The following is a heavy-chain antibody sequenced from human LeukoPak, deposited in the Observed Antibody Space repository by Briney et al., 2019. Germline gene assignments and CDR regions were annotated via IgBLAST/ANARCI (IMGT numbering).Heavy chain of an antibody. CDR2: INHSGST. V-gene: IGHV4-34*01. Sequence: PSETLSLTCAVYGGSFSGYYWSWIRQPPGKGLEWIGEINHSGSTNYNPSLKSRVTISVDTSKNQFSLKLSSVTAADTAVYYCAREQYGSDDALDIWGQGTLVTVSS. CDR1: GGSFSGYY. D-gene: IGHD3-10*01. CDR3: AREQYGSDDALDI. J-gene: IGHJ3*02.